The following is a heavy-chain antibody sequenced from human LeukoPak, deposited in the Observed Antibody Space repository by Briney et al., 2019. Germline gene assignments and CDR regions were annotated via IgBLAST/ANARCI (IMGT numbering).Heavy chain of an antibody. Sequence: SETLSLTCTVSGGSISSYYWSWIRQPPGKRLEWIGYIYYSGSTNYNPSLKSRVTISVDTSKNQFSLKLSSVTAADTAVYYCARVGSYDYVWGSYRYGGAYDYWGQGTLVTVSS. CDR3: ARVGSYDYVWGSYRYGGAYDY. J-gene: IGHJ4*02. CDR1: GGSISSYY. V-gene: IGHV4-59*01. D-gene: IGHD3-16*02. CDR2: IYYSGST.